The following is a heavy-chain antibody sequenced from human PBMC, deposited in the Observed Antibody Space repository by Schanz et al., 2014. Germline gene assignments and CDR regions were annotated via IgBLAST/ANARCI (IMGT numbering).Heavy chain of an antibody. CDR3: ARAFGGYDPAGALDY. J-gene: IGHJ4*02. V-gene: IGHV1-8*01. CDR1: GYTFTSYD. CDR2: MNPNSGNP. D-gene: IGHD5-12*01. Sequence: QVQLVQSGAEVKKPGASVKVSCKASGYTFTSYDINWVRQAPGQGLEWLGWMNPNSGNPGFAQKFRGRVTMTRNTSMSTAYIELHILTSEDTAVYYCARAFGGYDPAGALDYWGQGTLVTVSS.